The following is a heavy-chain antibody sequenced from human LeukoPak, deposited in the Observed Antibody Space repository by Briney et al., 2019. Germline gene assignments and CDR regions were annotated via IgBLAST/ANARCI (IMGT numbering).Heavy chain of an antibody. CDR1: GFTFSSYG. J-gene: IGHJ4*02. CDR2: ISYDGSNK. CDR3: AREEGGYFDY. Sequence: GGSLRLSCAASGFTFSSYGMHWVRQAPGKGLEWVAVISYDGSNKYYADSVKGRFTISRDNSKNTLYLQMSSLRAEDTALYYCAREEGGYFDYWGQGTLVTVSS. D-gene: IGHD3-16*01. V-gene: IGHV3-30*03.